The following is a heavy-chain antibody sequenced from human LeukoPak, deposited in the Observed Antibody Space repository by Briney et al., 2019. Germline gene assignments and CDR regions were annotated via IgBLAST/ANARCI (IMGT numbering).Heavy chain of an antibody. Sequence: GGSLRLSCAASGFTFSSYWMSWVRQAPGKGLEWVSSIKQDGSDKYYVDSVKGRFTISRDNAKNSLYLQMNSLRAEDTAVYYCAREGSYSSGYSFDYWGQGALVTVSS. V-gene: IGHV3-7*01. J-gene: IGHJ4*02. CDR3: AREGSYSSGYSFDY. CDR2: IKQDGSDK. CDR1: GFTFSSYW. D-gene: IGHD6-19*01.